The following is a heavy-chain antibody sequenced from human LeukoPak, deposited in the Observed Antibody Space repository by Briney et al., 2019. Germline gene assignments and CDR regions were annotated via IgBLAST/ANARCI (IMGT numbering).Heavy chain of an antibody. D-gene: IGHD3-22*01. CDR1: GFTFSSYA. CDR3: ALNPGAYYYDSSRPEGY. Sequence: GGSLRLSCAASGFTFSSYAMSGVRQAPGKGLEWVSAISGSGGSTYYADSVKGRFTISRDNSKNTLYLQMNSLRAEDTAVYYCALNPGAYYYDSSRPEGYWGQGTLVTVSS. V-gene: IGHV3-23*01. J-gene: IGHJ4*02. CDR2: ISGSGGST.